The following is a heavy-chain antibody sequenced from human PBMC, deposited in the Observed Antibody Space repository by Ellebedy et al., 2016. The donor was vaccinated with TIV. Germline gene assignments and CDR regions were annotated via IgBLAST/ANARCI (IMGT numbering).Heavy chain of an antibody. V-gene: IGHV4-31*03. CDR2: IYYSGST. Sequence: SETLSLTCTVSGGSISSGGYYWSWIRQHPGKGLEWIWYIYYSGSTYSNPSLKSRVTISVDTSKNQFSLKLSSVTAAVTAVYYGARVDADAFDIWGQGTMVTVSS. D-gene: IGHD2-15*01. CDR1: GGSISSGGYY. J-gene: IGHJ3*02. CDR3: ARVDADAFDI.